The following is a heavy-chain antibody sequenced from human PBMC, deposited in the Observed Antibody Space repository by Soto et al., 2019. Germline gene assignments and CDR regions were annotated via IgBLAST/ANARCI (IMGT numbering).Heavy chain of an antibody. J-gene: IGHJ6*02. D-gene: IGHD3-3*01. CDR2: TSYDGSNK. V-gene: IGHV3-30-3*01. CDR3: ARGYDFWSGYYYPYGMHV. CDR1: GFTFSSYA. Sequence: QVQLVESGGGVVQPGRSLRLSCAASGFTFSSYAMHWVSQAPDKGLEWVEVTSYDGSNKNHADTVKGRFTFSRDNSQNTLYLQMNSLRAEDTVVYYCARGYDFWSGYYYPYGMHVWGQGTTVTVSS.